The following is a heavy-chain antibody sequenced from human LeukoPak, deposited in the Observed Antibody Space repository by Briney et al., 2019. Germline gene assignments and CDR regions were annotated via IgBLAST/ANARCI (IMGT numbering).Heavy chain of an antibody. D-gene: IGHD5-18*01. CDR2: ISSSGSTI. Sequence: GGSLRLSCAASGFTFSDYYMSWIRQAPGKGLEWVSYISSSGSTIYYADSVKGRFTISRDNAKNSLYLQMNSLRAEDTAVYYCARDHRGFWAHVDTAMVVDYWGQGTLVTVSS. CDR3: ARDHRGFWAHVDTAMVVDY. V-gene: IGHV3-11*04. CDR1: GFTFSDYY. J-gene: IGHJ4*02.